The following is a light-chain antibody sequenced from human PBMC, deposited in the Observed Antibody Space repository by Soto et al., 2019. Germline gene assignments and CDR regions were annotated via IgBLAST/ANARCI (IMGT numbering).Light chain of an antibody. V-gene: IGKV3-11*01. CDR2: DAS. J-gene: IGKJ1*01. CDR1: QSVSSY. CDR3: QQRSNWPPWT. Sequence: EIVLTQSPATLSLSPWEIATLSCRASQSVSSYLAWYQQKPGQAPRLLIYDASNRSTGIPARFSGSGSGTAFTLTISSLEPEDFAVYYCQQRSNWPPWTFGQGTKVEIK.